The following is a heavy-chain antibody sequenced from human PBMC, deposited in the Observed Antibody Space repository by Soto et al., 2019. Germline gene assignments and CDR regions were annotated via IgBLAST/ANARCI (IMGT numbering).Heavy chain of an antibody. J-gene: IGHJ4*02. Sequence: QITLKESGPTLVKPTQTLTLTCTFSGFPLSTSGVAVGWVRQPPGKALEWLALIDWGGNKRYRSSLQSRLTITKDTSKNQVVLTMTNIDPVDTGTYYCAHRRPTHLAFDSWGQGTLVSVSS. CDR3: AHRRPTHLAFDS. CDR1: GFPLSTSGVA. CDR2: IDWGGNK. V-gene: IGHV2-5*02.